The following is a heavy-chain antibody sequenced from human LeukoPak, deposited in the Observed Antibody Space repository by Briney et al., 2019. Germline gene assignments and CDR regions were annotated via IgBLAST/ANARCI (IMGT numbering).Heavy chain of an antibody. CDR2: ISGNSYTT. V-gene: IGHV3-23*01. J-gene: IGHJ4*02. CDR3: AKQRGDYADFGDY. Sequence: GGSLRLSCAASGFTFTNYAMSWVRQAPGKGLEWVSAISGNSYTTSYAAAVKGRFTVSRDNSNNTVYLQMNSLRADDTAVYYCAKQRGDYADFGDYWGQGTLVTVS. D-gene: IGHD4-17*01. CDR1: GFTFTNYA.